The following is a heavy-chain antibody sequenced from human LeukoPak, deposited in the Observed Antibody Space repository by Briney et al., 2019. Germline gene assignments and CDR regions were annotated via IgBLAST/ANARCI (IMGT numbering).Heavy chain of an antibody. V-gene: IGHV3-21*01. CDR2: IGSSSNYI. CDR1: GFTFSSYS. Sequence: GGSLRLSCAASGFTFSSYSMNWVRQAPGKGLEWVSSIGSSSNYIYYADSVKGRFIISRDNAKNSLYLQMNSLRAEDTAVYFCARGISVMDYWGQGTLVTVSS. J-gene: IGHJ4*02. CDR3: ARGISVMDY.